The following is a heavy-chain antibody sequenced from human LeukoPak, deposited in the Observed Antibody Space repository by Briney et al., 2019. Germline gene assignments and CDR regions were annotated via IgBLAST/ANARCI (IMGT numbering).Heavy chain of an antibody. Sequence: GGSLRLSCAASGFTFSSYWMRWVRQAPGKGLVWVSCIDGDGSSTNYADSVKGRFTISRDNAKNTLYLQMDSLRAEDTAVYYCARGYSGYFYYWGQGTLVTVSS. V-gene: IGHV3-74*01. CDR2: IDGDGSST. CDR1: GFTFSSYW. D-gene: IGHD5-12*01. CDR3: ARGYSGYFYY. J-gene: IGHJ4*02.